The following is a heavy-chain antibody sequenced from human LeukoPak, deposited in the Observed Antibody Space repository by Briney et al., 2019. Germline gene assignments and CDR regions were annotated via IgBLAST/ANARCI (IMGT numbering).Heavy chain of an antibody. J-gene: IGHJ6*02. Sequence: GGSLRLSCAASGFTFSSNWRNWARQGPGKGLEWGASINHNGNVNYYVDSVKGTFTISRNNAKNSLYLQMSNLRAEDTAVYFCARGGGLDVWGQGATVTVSS. V-gene: IGHV3-7*03. D-gene: IGHD3-16*01. CDR3: ARGGGLDV. CDR2: INHNGNVN. CDR1: GFTFSSNW.